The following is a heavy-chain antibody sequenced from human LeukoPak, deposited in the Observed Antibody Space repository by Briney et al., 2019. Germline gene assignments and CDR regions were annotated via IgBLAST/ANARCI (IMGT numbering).Heavy chain of an antibody. V-gene: IGHV1-69*05. CDR1: GGTFSSYA. CDR2: FIPIFGTA. Sequence: SVKVSCKASGGTFSSYAISWVRQAPGQGLEWMGRFIPIFGTANYAQKFQGRVTITTDESTSTAYMELSSLRSEDTAVYCCASRYYYDSSEDIWGQGTMVTVSS. D-gene: IGHD3-22*01. J-gene: IGHJ3*02. CDR3: ASRYYYDSSEDI.